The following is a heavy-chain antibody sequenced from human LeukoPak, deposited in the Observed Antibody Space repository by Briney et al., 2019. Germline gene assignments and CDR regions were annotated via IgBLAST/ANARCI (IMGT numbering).Heavy chain of an antibody. Sequence: SETLSLTCTVSGGSISSGSYYWSWIRQPAGKGLEWIGRIYTSGSTNYNPSLKSRVTISVDTSKNQFSLKLSSVTAADTAVYYCARDRRDSSGYHSGRFDPWGQGTLVTVSS. CDR3: ARDRRDSSGYHSGRFDP. CDR1: GGSISSGSYY. V-gene: IGHV4-61*02. CDR2: IYTSGST. J-gene: IGHJ5*02. D-gene: IGHD3-22*01.